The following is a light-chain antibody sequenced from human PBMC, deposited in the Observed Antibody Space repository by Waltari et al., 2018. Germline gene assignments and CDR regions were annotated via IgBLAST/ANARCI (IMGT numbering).Light chain of an antibody. Sequence: QSVLTQPPSASGTPGQRVTISCSGSGSNIGITTVTWYQQLPVTAPKLLIHNDKQRPSGVPDRFSGSKSGSSASRAISGLQSDDEANYYCAAWDDSLNGLSFGTGTRVTVL. CDR1: GSNIGITT. CDR2: NDK. CDR3: AAWDDSLNGLS. V-gene: IGLV1-44*01. J-gene: IGLJ1*01.